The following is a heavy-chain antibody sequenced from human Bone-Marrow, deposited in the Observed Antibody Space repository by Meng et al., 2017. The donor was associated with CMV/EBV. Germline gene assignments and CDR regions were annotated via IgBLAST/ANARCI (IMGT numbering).Heavy chain of an antibody. J-gene: IGHJ6*02. CDR2: IYYSGST. V-gene: IGHV4-39*07. D-gene: IGHD3-22*01. CDR1: GGSISSSSYY. CDR3: ARDRSITMIVVDYYYGMDV. Sequence: SETLSLTCTVSGGSISSSSYYWGWIRQPPGKGLEWIGSIYYSGSTYYNPSLKSRVTISVDTSKNQFSLKLSSVTAADTAVYYCARDRSITMIVVDYYYGMDVWGQGTTVSVSS.